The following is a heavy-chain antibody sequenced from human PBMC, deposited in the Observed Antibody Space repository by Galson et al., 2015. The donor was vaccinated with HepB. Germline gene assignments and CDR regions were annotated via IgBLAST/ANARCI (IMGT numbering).Heavy chain of an antibody. D-gene: IGHD2-8*01. J-gene: IGHJ3*02. Sequence: SVKVSCKASGGTFSSYAISWVRQAPGQGLEWMGGIIPIFGIANYAQKFQGRVTITADESTSTAYMELSSLRSEDTAVYYCARAPVECSNGVCYTGSGHGSFEIWCQGTMVTGPS. CDR2: IIPIFGIA. V-gene: IGHV1-69*13. CDR3: ARAPVECSNGVCYTGSGHGSFEI. CDR1: GGTFSSYA.